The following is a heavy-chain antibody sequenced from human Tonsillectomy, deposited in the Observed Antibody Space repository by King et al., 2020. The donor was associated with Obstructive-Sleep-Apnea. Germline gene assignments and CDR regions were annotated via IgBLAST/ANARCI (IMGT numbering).Heavy chain of an antibody. CDR3: ASKPCGGDCYSSWYFDL. D-gene: IGHD2-21*02. CDR2: INYSGST. J-gene: IGHJ2*01. Sequence: QLQESGPGLVKPSETLSLTCTVSGGSISSYYWSWIRQPPGKGLEWIGYINYSGSTNYNPSLKSRVTISVDTSKNQFSLKLSSVTAADTAVYCCASKPCGGDCYSSWYFDLWGRGTLVIVSP. V-gene: IGHV4-59*01. CDR1: GGSISSYY.